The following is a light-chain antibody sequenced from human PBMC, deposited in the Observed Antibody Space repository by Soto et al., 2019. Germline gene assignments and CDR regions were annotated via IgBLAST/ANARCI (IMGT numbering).Light chain of an antibody. J-gene: IGKJ3*01. CDR2: AAS. V-gene: IGKV1-16*01. CDR3: QQYHTYPFT. Sequence: DTQMTQSPSSLSASVGGRVTITCRACEEIDDSVAWFQQRPGKAPKSLIYAASTLQSGVPSRFRGSGARTYFPLSISNLQPEDSATYYCQQYHTYPFTFGPGTKVEI. CDR1: EEIDDS.